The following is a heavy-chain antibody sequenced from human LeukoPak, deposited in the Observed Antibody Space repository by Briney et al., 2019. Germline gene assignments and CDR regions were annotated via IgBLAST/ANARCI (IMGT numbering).Heavy chain of an antibody. CDR3: ARGRPYYDSSGYFPT. J-gene: IGHJ5*02. D-gene: IGHD3-22*01. CDR1: GGSISSYY. V-gene: IGHV4-59*01. CDR2: IYYSGST. Sequence: PSETLSLTCTVSGGSISSYYWSWIRQPPGKGLEWIGYIYYSGSTNYNPSLKSRVTISVDTSKNQFSLKLSSVTAADTAVYYCARGRPYYDSSGYFPTWGQGTLVTVSS.